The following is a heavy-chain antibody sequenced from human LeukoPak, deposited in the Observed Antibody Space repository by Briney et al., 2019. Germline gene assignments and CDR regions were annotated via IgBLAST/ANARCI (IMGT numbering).Heavy chain of an antibody. J-gene: IGHJ4*02. CDR2: IYPGDSDT. Sequence: GESLKISCKGSGYSFTTFWIGWVRQMPGKGLEWMGIIYPGDSDTRYSPSFEGQVTISADKSISTAYLQWSSLKASDTAIYYCARRKAYGGNPYYFDYWGQGTLVTVSS. D-gene: IGHD4-23*01. CDR1: GYSFTTFW. V-gene: IGHV5-51*01. CDR3: ARRKAYGGNPYYFDY.